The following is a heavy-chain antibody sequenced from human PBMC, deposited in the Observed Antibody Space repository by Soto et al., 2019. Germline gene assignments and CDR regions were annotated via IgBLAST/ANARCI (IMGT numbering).Heavy chain of an antibody. Sequence: ASVKVSCKASGYTFTSYAMHWVRQAPGQRLEWMGWINAGNGNTKYSQKFQGRVTITRDTSASTAYMELSSLRSEDTAVYYCGRDLYYYDSSGPGGYWGQGTLVTVSS. J-gene: IGHJ4*02. CDR3: GRDLYYYDSSGPGGY. CDR1: GYTFTSYA. CDR2: INAGNGNT. V-gene: IGHV1-3*01. D-gene: IGHD3-22*01.